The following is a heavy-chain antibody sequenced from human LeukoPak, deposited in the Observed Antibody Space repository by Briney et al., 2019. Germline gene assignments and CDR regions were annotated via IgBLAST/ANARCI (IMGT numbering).Heavy chain of an antibody. CDR1: GGSFSGYY. D-gene: IGHD3-22*01. V-gene: IGHV4-34*01. Sequence: SETLSFTCAVYGGSFSGYYWSWIRQPPGKGLEWIGEINHSGSTNYNPSLKSRVTISEDTSKNQFSLKLTSVTAADTAVYYCATLGEYYDSSGYYYNWGQGTLVTVSS. CDR3: ATLGEYYDSSGYYYN. CDR2: INHSGST. J-gene: IGHJ4*02.